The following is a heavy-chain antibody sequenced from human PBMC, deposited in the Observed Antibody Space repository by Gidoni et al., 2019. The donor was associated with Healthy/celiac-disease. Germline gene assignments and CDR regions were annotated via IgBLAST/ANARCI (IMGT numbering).Heavy chain of an antibody. V-gene: IGHV3-23*01. D-gene: IGHD6-19*01. CDR1: GFTFSSYA. Sequence: EVQLLESGGGLVQPGGSLRLSCAASGFTFSSYAMSWVRQAPGKGLAWVSAISGSGGSTYYADSVKGRFTISRDNSKNTLYLQMNSLRAEDTAVYYCASRTRTVAGTYYYYGMDVWGQGTTVTVSS. CDR2: ISGSGGST. J-gene: IGHJ6*02. CDR3: ASRTRTVAGTYYYYGMDV.